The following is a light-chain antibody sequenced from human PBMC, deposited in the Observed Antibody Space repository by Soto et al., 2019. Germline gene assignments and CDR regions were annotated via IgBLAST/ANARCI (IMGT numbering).Light chain of an antibody. CDR1: SGYSNYK. V-gene: IGLV9-49*01. CDR3: GADHGSGSNFVVV. Sequence: QPVLTQPPSASASLGASVTLTCTLSSGYSNYKVDWYQQRPGKGPRFVMRVGTGGIVGSKGDGIPDRFSVLGSGLNRYLTIKNIQEEDESVYLCGADHGSGSNFVVVFGGGTKLTVL. J-gene: IGLJ2*01. CDR2: VGTGGIVG.